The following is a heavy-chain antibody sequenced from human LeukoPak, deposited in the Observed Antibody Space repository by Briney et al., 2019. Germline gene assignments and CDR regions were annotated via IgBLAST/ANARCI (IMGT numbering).Heavy chain of an antibody. Sequence: GGSLRLSCAASGFTFSSYNINWVRQAPGNGLEWVSYISSSRRTISYADSVKGRFTISRDNAKNSLYLQMNSLRAEDTAVYYCARSSSRYCSGGSCYSGVLGYFDYWGQGTLVTVSS. V-gene: IGHV3-48*01. D-gene: IGHD2-15*01. CDR1: GFTFSSYN. CDR2: ISSSRRTI. CDR3: ARSSSRYCSGGSCYSGVLGYFDY. J-gene: IGHJ4*02.